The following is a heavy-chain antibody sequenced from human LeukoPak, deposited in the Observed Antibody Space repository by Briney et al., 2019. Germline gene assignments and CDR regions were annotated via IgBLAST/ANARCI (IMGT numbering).Heavy chain of an antibody. D-gene: IGHD3-10*01. Sequence: GGSLRLSCAASGFTFSSYAMHWVRQAPGKGLEWVAVISYDGSNKYYADSVKGRFTISRDNSKNTLYLQMNSLRAEDTAVYYCAREWSYYGSGSYYNGAFDMWGQGTMVTVSS. V-gene: IGHV3-30-3*01. J-gene: IGHJ3*02. CDR1: GFTFSSYA. CDR3: AREWSYYGSGSYYNGAFDM. CDR2: ISYDGSNK.